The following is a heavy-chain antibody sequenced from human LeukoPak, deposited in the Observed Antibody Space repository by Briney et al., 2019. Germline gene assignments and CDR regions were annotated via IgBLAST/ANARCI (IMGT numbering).Heavy chain of an antibody. CDR3: ANDLLPQGGGNAFDI. V-gene: IGHV3-9*03. CDR2: ISWNSGSI. J-gene: IGHJ3*02. Sequence: GGSLRLSCAASGFTFDDYAMHWVRQAPGKGLEWVSGISWNSGSIGYADSVKGRFTISRDNAKNSLYLQMNSLRAEDMALYYCANDLLPQGGGNAFDIWGQGTMVTVSS. D-gene: IGHD3-16*01. CDR1: GFTFDDYA.